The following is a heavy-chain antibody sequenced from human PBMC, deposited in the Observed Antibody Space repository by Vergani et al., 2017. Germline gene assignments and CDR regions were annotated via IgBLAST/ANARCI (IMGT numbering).Heavy chain of an antibody. CDR1: GGSVSSGSYY. CDR2: IYYSGST. Sequence: QVQLQESGPGLVKPSETLSLPCTVSGGSVSSGSYYWSWIRQPPGKGLEWFGYIYYSGSTNYNPSLKSLATISVDTSKNQFSLKLRYVTAADTAVYYCARGERDQLPDYYYYMDVWGKGTTVTVSS. J-gene: IGHJ6*03. CDR3: ARGERDQLPDYYYYMDV. D-gene: IGHD2-2*01. V-gene: IGHV4-61*01.